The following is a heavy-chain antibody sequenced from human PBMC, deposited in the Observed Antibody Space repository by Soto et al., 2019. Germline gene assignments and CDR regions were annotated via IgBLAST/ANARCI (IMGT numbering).Heavy chain of an antibody. V-gene: IGHV2-5*02. CDR1: GFSLNSPAVG. J-gene: IGHJ4*02. CDR2: IYCDDDK. CDR3: AHGSGWLSDY. Sequence: QITLKESGPTLVKPTQTLTLTCTFSGFSLNSPAVGVNWIRQPPGKALEWLALIYCDDDKQYSPSLKSRLTITKDTSKNQVVLTMTNMDPVDTATFFCAHGSGWLSDYWGQGTLVTVSS. D-gene: IGHD6-19*01.